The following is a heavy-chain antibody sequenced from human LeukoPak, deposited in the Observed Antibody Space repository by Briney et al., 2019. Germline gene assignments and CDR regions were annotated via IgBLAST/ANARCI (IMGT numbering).Heavy chain of an antibody. CDR3: AKDYSSGWYRPLYYYMDV. CDR2: ISSSGSTI. D-gene: IGHD6-19*01. CDR1: GFTFSSYE. V-gene: IGHV3-48*03. Sequence: GGSLRLSCAASGFTFSSYEMNWVRQAPGKGLEWVSYISSSGSTIYYADSVKGRFTISRDNSKNTLYLQMNSLRAEDTAVYYCAKDYSSGWYRPLYYYMDVWGKGTTVTISS. J-gene: IGHJ6*03.